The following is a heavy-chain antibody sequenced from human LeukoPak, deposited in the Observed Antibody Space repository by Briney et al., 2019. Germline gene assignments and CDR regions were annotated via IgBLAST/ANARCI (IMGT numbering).Heavy chain of an antibody. Sequence: PGGSLRLSCSASGFTFSSYAMHWVRQAPGKGLEWVSYITSSSSTIYYADSVKGRFTISRDNAKNSLYLQMNILRDEDTAVYYCAIGPYGMDVWGQGTTVTVSS. J-gene: IGHJ6*02. CDR3: AIGPYGMDV. CDR1: GFTFSSYA. CDR2: ITSSSSTI. V-gene: IGHV3-48*02.